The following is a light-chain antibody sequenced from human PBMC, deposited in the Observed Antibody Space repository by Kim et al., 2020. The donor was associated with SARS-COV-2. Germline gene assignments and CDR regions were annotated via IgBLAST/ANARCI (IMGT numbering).Light chain of an antibody. Sequence: QSALTQPRSVSGSPGQSVTISCTGTSSDVGGYNYVSWYQQHPGKAPKLMIYDVSKRPSGVPDRFSGSKSGNTASLTISGLQAEEEADYYCCSYAGRYTYVFGTGTKVTVL. CDR3: CSYAGRYTYV. CDR2: DVS. V-gene: IGLV2-11*01. CDR1: SSDVGGYNY. J-gene: IGLJ1*01.